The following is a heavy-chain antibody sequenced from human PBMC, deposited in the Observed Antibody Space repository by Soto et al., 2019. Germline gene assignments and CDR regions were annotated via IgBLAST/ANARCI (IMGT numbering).Heavy chain of an antibody. CDR2: ISSRSSYI. J-gene: IGHJ4*02. CDR1: GFTFSIYS. CDR3: ARSPGRDGYNHFEY. V-gene: IGHV3-21*01. D-gene: IGHD5-12*01. Sequence: EVQLVESGGGLVKPGGSLRLSCAASGFTFSIYSISWVRQAPGKGLEWVSSISSRSSYIYYEDSVKGRFTISRDNAKNSLSLQMNSLRAEDTAVYYCARSPGRDGYNHFEYWGQGTLVTVSS.